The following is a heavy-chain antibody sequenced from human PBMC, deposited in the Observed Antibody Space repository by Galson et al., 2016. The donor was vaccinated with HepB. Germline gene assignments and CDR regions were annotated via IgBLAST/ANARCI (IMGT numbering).Heavy chain of an antibody. V-gene: IGHV3-9*01. D-gene: IGHD6-19*01. CDR2: ISWNSGSI. CDR3: AREANDGWYRVVDY. J-gene: IGHJ4*02. Sequence: SLRLSCAASGFTFGDYAMHWVRQAPGKGLEWVSAISWNSGSIGYSDSVKGRFTISRDISKNMVYLQMHSLRVEDTAVYYCAREANDGWYRVVDYWGLGTLVTVSS. CDR1: GFTFGDYA.